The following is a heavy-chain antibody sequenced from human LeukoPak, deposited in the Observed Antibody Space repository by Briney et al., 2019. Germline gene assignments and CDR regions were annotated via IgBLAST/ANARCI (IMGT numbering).Heavy chain of an antibody. Sequence: ASVKVSCKASGYTFSSYEISWVRQATGQGLEWMGWMNPNSGNTGYAQKFQGRVTMTRDMSTSTVYMELSSLRSEDTAVYYCAKDQGLLWFGELFHWGQGTLVTVSS. CDR2: MNPNSGNT. CDR3: AKDQGLLWFGELFH. D-gene: IGHD3-10*01. V-gene: IGHV1-8*01. J-gene: IGHJ4*02. CDR1: GYTFSSYE.